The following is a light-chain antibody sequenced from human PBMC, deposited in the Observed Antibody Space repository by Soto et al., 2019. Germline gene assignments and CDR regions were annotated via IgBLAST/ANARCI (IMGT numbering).Light chain of an antibody. CDR1: QGIGVY. V-gene: IGKV1-27*01. Sequence: DIQMTQSPSSLSASLGDRVTITCRASQGIGVYLAWFQQKPGKVPKLLIYDASTLQSGVPSRFSGSGSGTDFTLTITSLQPEDVATYYCKKYNSAPLTFVGGTKVEIK. CDR2: DAS. CDR3: KKYNSAPLT. J-gene: IGKJ4*01.